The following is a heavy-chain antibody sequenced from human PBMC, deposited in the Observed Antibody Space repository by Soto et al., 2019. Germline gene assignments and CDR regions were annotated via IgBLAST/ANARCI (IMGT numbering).Heavy chain of an antibody. Sequence: GGSLRLSCSASGFTFSSYAMHWVRQAPGKGLEYVSAISSNGGSTYYADSVKGRFTISRDNSKNTLYLQMSSLRAEDTAVYYCVKHKGRGWLVEVHFDYWGQGTLVTVSS. J-gene: IGHJ4*02. CDR2: ISSNGGST. D-gene: IGHD6-19*01. CDR3: VKHKGRGWLVEVHFDY. V-gene: IGHV3-64D*08. CDR1: GFTFSSYA.